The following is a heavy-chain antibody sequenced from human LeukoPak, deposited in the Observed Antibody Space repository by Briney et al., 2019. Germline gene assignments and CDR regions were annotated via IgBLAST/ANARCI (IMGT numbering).Heavy chain of an antibody. Sequence: GGSLRLSCAASGFTFSSYDMHWVRQAPGKGLEWVAVISYDGSNKYYADSVKGRFTISRDNAKNTLYLQMNSLRAEDTAVYYCARVYRPWGQGTLVTVSS. J-gene: IGHJ5*02. CDR3: ARVYRP. D-gene: IGHD5/OR15-5a*01. V-gene: IGHV3-30*03. CDR1: GFTFSSYD. CDR2: ISYDGSNK.